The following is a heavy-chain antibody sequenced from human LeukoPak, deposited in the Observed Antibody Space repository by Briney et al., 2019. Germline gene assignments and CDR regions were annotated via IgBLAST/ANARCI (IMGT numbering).Heavy chain of an antibody. CDR3: TTLFGVVTGLIVDY. D-gene: IGHD3-3*01. J-gene: IGHJ4*02. Sequence: GGSLSLSCAASGFTFSNAWMNWVRQAPGKGLERVGRIKSKTDGGTTDYAAPVKGRFTISRDDSKNTLYLQMNSLKTEDTAVYYCTTLFGVVTGLIVDYWGQGTLVTVSS. CDR1: GFTFSNAW. V-gene: IGHV3-15*07. CDR2: IKSKTDGGTT.